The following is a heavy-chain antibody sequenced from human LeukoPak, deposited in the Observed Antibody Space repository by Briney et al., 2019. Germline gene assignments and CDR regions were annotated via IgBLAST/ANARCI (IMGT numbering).Heavy chain of an antibody. J-gene: IGHJ4*02. CDR2: IWCDGSNK. CDR1: GFTFSSYG. CDR3: AKDASIAARDLDY. D-gene: IGHD6-6*01. Sequence: PGGSLRLSCAASGFTFSSYGMHWVRQAPGKGLEWVAVIWCDGSNKYYADSVKGRFTISRDNSKNTLYLQMNSLRAEDTAVYYCAKDASIAARDLDYWGQGTLVTVSS. V-gene: IGHV3-33*06.